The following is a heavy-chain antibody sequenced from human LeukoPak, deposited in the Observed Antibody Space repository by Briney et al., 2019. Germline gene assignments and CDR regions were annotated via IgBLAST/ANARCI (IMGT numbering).Heavy chain of an antibody. CDR2: ITGSGGNT. CDR3: AKWGDYDVLTGYYVSDY. V-gene: IGHV3-23*01. J-gene: IGHJ4*02. CDR1: GFTFSNYA. D-gene: IGHD3-9*01. Sequence: GGSLRLSCAASGFTFSNYAMSWVRQAPGKGLEWVSAITGSGGNTYYADSVKGRFTSSRDNSKNTVFLQMNSLRAEDTAVYYCAKWGDYDVLTGYYVSDYWGQGTLVTVSS.